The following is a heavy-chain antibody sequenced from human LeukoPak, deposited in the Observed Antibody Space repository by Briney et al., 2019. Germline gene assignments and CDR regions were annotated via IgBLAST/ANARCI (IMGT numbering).Heavy chain of an antibody. CDR1: GGSISSSSYY. J-gene: IGHJ4*02. Sequence: SETLSLTCTVSGGSISSSSYYWGWIRQPPGKGLEWIGSIYYSGSTYYNPSLKSRVTISVDTSKNQFSLKLSSVTAADTAVYYCARRITGTTGFDYWGQGTLVTVSS. D-gene: IGHD1-7*01. CDR3: ARRITGTTGFDY. CDR2: IYYSGST. V-gene: IGHV4-39*07.